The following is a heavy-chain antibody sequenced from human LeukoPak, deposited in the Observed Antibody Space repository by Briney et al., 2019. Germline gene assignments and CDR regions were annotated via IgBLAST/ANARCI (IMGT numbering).Heavy chain of an antibody. V-gene: IGHV3-30*02. Sequence: PGGSLRLSCVASGFTFSNYDTHWVRQAPGKGLEWVAFTRYDGSNKSYGDFVKGRFTISRDNSKNTLYLQMNNLRAEDTAVYYRAITAIRGQGTLVTVSS. CDR3: AITAI. J-gene: IGHJ4*02. CDR2: TRYDGSNK. CDR1: GFTFSNYD.